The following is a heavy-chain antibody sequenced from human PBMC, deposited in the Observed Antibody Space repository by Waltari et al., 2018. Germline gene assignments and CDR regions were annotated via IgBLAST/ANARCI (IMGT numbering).Heavy chain of an antibody. V-gene: IGHV3-30-3*01. CDR1: GLTFSSYA. J-gene: IGHJ3*02. D-gene: IGHD6-19*01. CDR2: ISYDGSNK. Sequence: QVQLVESGGGVVQPGRSLRLSCAASGLTFSSYAMHCVRQAPGKGLEWVAVISYDGSNKYYADSVKGRFTISRDNSKNTLYLQMNSLRAEDTAVYYCAGEAVAGTSHAFDIWGQGTMVTVSS. CDR3: AGEAVAGTSHAFDI.